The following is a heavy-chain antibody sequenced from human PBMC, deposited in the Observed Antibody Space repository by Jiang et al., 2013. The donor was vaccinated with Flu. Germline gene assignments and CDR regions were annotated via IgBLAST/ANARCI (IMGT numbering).Heavy chain of an antibody. CDR3: ASSLPTVTKALYYYYYGMDV. Sequence: QSGSELKKPGASVKVSCKASGYTFTSYAMNWVRQAPGQGLEWMGWINTNTGNPTYAQGFTGRFVFSLDTSVNTAYLQISSLKAEDTAVYYCASSLPTVTKALYYYYYGMDVWGQGTTVTVSS. CDR1: GYTFTSYA. V-gene: IGHV7-4-1*02. CDR2: INTNTGNP. J-gene: IGHJ6*02. D-gene: IGHD4-17*01.